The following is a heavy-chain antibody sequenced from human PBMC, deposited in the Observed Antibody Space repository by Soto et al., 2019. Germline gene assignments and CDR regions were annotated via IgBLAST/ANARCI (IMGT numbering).Heavy chain of an antibody. CDR3: ARVTVRYYFDY. J-gene: IGHJ4*02. Sequence: SETLSLTCTVSGGSISSGGYYWSWIRQHPGKGLEWIGYIYYSGSTYYNPSLKSRVTISVDTSKNQFSLKLSSVTAADTAVYYCARVTVRYYFDYWGQGTLVTVSS. V-gene: IGHV4-31*03. D-gene: IGHD4-17*01. CDR2: IYYSGST. CDR1: GGSISSGGYY.